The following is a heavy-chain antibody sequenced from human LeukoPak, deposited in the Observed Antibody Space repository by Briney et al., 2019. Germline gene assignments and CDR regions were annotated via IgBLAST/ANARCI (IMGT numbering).Heavy chain of an antibody. CDR3: ARDRGITTARGVPSWFVP. J-gene: IGHJ5*02. V-gene: IGHV4-61*02. Sequence: SETLSLTCTVSGGSISNSDSYWTWIRQPAGTGLEWIGRIYATGSPNYSPSLKSRVTISLDTSTNQFSLKLTSVSAADTAVYYCARDRGITTARGVPSWFVPWRQGTLVTVSS. CDR1: GGSISNSDSY. CDR2: IYATGSP. D-gene: IGHD3-10*01.